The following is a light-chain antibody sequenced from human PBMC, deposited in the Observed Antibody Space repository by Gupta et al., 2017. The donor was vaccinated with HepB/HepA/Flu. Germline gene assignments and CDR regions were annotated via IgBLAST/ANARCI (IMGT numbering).Light chain of an antibody. V-gene: IGLV2-11*01. J-gene: IGLJ2*01. CDR3: CSYAGIYTFL. CDR1: SSDVGGYNS. Sequence: QSALTQPRSVSGSPGQSVTIPCTGTSSDVGGYNSVSWYRQHPGKAPKLMIYDVSKRPSGVPDRFSGSKSGNTASLTISGLQAEDEADYFCCSYAGIYTFLFGGGTKLTVL. CDR2: DVS.